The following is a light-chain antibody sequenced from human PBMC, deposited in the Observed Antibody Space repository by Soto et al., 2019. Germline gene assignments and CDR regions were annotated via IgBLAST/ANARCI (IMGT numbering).Light chain of an antibody. J-gene: IGKJ4*01. CDR2: GAS. CDR1: QSVSSSY. CDR3: HQYDSSPLT. V-gene: IGKV3-20*01. Sequence: EIVLTQSPGTLSLSPGERATLSCRASQSVSSSYLAWYQQKPGQAPRLLIYGASSRATGIPDRFSGSGSGTDFTLTISRLELDDFAVYYWHQYDSSPLTFGGGTKVEIK.